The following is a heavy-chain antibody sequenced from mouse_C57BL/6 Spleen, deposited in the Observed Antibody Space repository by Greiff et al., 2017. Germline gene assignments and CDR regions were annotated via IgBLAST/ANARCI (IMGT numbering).Heavy chain of an antibody. CDR2: IDPETGGT. CDR3: TRYYGSSYSYFDV. CDR1: GYTFTDYE. D-gene: IGHD1-1*01. J-gene: IGHJ1*03. Sequence: QVHVKQSGAELVRPGASVTLSCKASGYTFTDYEMHWVKQTPVHGLEWIGAIDPETGGTAYNQKFKGKAILTADKSSSTAYMELRSLTSEDSAVYYCTRYYGSSYSYFDVWGTGTTGTVSS. V-gene: IGHV1-15*01.